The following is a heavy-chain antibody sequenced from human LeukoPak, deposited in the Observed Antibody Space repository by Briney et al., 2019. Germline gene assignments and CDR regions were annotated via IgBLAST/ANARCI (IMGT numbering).Heavy chain of an antibody. CDR2: ISYDGSNK. V-gene: IGHV3-30*03. Sequence: GGSLRLSCAASGFTFSSYGMHWVRQAPGKGLEWVAVISYDGSNKYYADSVKGRFTISRDNSKNTLYLQMNSLRAEDTAVYYCARGGSYLSAFDIWGQGTMVTVSS. J-gene: IGHJ3*02. CDR1: GFTFSSYG. D-gene: IGHD1-26*01. CDR3: ARGGSYLSAFDI.